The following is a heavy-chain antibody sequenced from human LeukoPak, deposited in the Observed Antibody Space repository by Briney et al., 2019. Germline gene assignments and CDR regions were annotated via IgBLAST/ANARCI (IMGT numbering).Heavy chain of an antibody. V-gene: IGHV4-34*01. CDR3: ARVRGFNYYDSSGYYSPPLYYFDY. D-gene: IGHD3-22*01. J-gene: IGHJ4*02. CDR1: GGSFSGYY. CDR2: INHSGST. Sequence: SETLSLTCAVYGGSFSGYYWSWIRQPPGKGLEWIGEINHSGSTNYNPSLKSRVTISADTSKNQFSLKLSSVTAADTAVYYCARVRGFNYYDSSGYYSPPLYYFDYWGQGTLVTVSS.